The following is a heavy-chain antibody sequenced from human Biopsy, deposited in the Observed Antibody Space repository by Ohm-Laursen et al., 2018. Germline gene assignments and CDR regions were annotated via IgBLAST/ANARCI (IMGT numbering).Heavy chain of an antibody. CDR2: IYYTGHT. CDR3: ARLTGDPSY. V-gene: IGHV4-59*07. D-gene: IGHD7-27*01. CDR1: GGSIKSYY. J-gene: IGHJ4*02. Sequence: SDTLSLTCSVSGGSIKSYYWIWIRQSPGKGLEWIGFIYYTGHTNFNPSLKSRATISVDTSKNQFSLKVISVTAADTAVYYCARLTGDPSYWGQGILVTVSS.